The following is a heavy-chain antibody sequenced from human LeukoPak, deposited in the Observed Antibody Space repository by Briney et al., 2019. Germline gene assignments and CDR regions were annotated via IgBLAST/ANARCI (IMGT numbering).Heavy chain of an antibody. CDR3: ASRSKAHSGNSPPWYYFDY. J-gene: IGHJ4*02. D-gene: IGHD1-26*01. V-gene: IGHV3-23*01. CDR2: ISVSGGNT. CDR1: GFTFSSYA. Sequence: GGSLRLSCAASGFTFSSYAMSWVRQAPGKGLEWVSTISVSGGNTYYADSVKGRFTISRDNSKNTLYLQMNSLRAEDTAVYYCASRSKAHSGNSPPWYYFDYWGQGTLVTVSS.